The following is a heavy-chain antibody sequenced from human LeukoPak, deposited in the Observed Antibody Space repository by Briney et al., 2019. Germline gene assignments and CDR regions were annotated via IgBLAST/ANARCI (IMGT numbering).Heavy chain of an antibody. J-gene: IGHJ4*02. D-gene: IGHD5-18*01. V-gene: IGHV4-59*01. CDR1: GGSISSYY. CDR3: ARASYDYYFDY. Sequence: SETLSLTSTVSGGSISSYYWSWIRQPPGKGLEWIGYIYYSGSTNYNPSLKSRVTISVDTSKNQFSLKLSSVTAADTAVYYCARASYDYYFDYWGQGTLVTVSS. CDR2: IYYSGST.